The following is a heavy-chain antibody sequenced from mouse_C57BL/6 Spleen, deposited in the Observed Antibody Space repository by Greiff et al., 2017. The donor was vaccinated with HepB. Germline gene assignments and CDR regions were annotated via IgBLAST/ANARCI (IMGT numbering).Heavy chain of an antibody. CDR3: ARRGPYYGSSPWYFDV. D-gene: IGHD1-1*01. V-gene: IGHV1-78*01. CDR2: IYPRDGST. J-gene: IGHJ1*03. CDR1: GYTFTDHT. Sequence: QVQLQQSDAELVKPGASVKISCKVSGYTFTDHTIHWMKQRPEQGLEWIGYIYPRDGSTKYNEKFKGKATLTADKSSSTAYMQLNSLTSEDSAVYFGARRGPYYGSSPWYFDVWGTGTTVTVSS.